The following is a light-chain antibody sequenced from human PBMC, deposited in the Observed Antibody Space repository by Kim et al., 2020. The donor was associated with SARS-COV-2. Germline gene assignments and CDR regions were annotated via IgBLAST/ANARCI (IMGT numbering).Light chain of an antibody. CDR3: AAWDNILNGYV. Sequence: GQRVTISCSGSSSNIGSNIVNWYQQLPGTAPKLLLYSFNQRPSGVPNRFSGSKSGTSASLAISALQSEDEADYYCAAWDNILNGYVFGSGTQLTVL. J-gene: IGLJ1*01. CDR2: SFN. CDR1: SSNIGSNI. V-gene: IGLV1-44*01.